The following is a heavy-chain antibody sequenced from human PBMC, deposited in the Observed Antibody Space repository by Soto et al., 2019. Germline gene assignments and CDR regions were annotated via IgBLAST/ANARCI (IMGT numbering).Heavy chain of an antibody. V-gene: IGHV1-3*04. CDR3: ARADYTYNWFDP. CDR2: LHTGNGNT. D-gene: IGHD2-2*02. Sequence: ASVKVSCKASGYTFTNYSMHWVRQAPGQRLEWMGWLHTGNGNTKYSQRFQGRVTITRDTSASTAYMELSSLRSEDTAVYYCARADYTYNWFDPWGQGTLVTVSS. J-gene: IGHJ5*02. CDR1: GYTFTNYS.